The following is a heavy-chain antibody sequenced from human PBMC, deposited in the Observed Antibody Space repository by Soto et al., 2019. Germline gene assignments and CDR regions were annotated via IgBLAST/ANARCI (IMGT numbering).Heavy chain of an antibody. CDR1: GFTFSSYA. CDR3: AKDPSLLRYFEYYFDY. D-gene: IGHD3-9*01. CDR2: ISGSGGST. Sequence: EVQLLESGGGLVQPGGSLRLSCAASGFTFSSYAMSWVRQAPGKGLEWVSAISGSGGSTYYADSVKGRFTISRDNSKNKLYLQMNSLRSEDTAVYYCAKDPSLLRYFEYYFDYWGQGTLVTVSS. V-gene: IGHV3-23*01. J-gene: IGHJ4*02.